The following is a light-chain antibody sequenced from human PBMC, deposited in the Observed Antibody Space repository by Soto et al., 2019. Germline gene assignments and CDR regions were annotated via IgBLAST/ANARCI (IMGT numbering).Light chain of an antibody. J-gene: IGKJ1*01. V-gene: IGKV1-5*03. CDR2: KAS. CDR3: QQYNSYSPTWT. CDR1: QSISSW. Sequence: DIPMTQSPSTLSASVGDRVPLTCRASQSISSWLAWYQQKPGKAPKLLIYKASSLESGVPSRFSGSGSGTEFTLTISSLQPDDFATYYCQQYNSYSPTWTFGQGTKVDI.